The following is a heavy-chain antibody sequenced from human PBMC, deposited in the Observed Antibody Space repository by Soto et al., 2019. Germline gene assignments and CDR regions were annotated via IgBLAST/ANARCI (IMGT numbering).Heavy chain of an antibody. V-gene: IGHV4-39*01. Sequence: SETLSLTCGVSGDSISNSRFYWALILQPPGEVLDWIVSIYHTGNAYYNPSLKSRVTISVDTSKNQFSLKVTSVTAADTALYYCARDYFDSSDYTTNWFEPWGQGTLVTVSS. D-gene: IGHD3-22*01. CDR1: GDSISNSRFY. J-gene: IGHJ5*02. CDR2: IYHTGNA. CDR3: ARDYFDSSDYTTNWFEP.